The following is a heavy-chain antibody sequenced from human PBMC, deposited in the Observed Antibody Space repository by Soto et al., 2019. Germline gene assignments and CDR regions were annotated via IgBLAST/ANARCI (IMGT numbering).Heavy chain of an antibody. J-gene: IGHJ6*02. V-gene: IGHV3-23*01. CDR1: GFTFSRYA. CDR3: AKDVKGSGSLPSYYYGMDV. Sequence: VQLLESGGGLVQPGGSLRISCAASGFTFSRYAMSWVRQAPGKGLEWVSAISSTGGSTYYGDSLKGRFTISRDNSKYSLYLQMHSLRAEDTALYYCAKDVKGSGSLPSYYYGMDVWGQGTTVTVSS. D-gene: IGHD3-10*01. CDR2: ISSTGGST.